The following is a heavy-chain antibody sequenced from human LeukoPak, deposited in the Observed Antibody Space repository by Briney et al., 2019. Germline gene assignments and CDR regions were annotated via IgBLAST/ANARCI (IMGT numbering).Heavy chain of an antibody. Sequence: PGGSLRLSCAASGFTFSSYAMSWVHQAPGKGLEWVSAISGSGGSTYYADSVKGRFTISRDNSKNTLSLQMNSLRAEDTAVYYCAKEGTTVKTPGIDYWGQGTLVTVSS. CDR1: GFTFSSYA. J-gene: IGHJ4*02. V-gene: IGHV3-23*01. CDR2: ISGSGGST. D-gene: IGHD4-11*01. CDR3: AKEGTTVKTPGIDY.